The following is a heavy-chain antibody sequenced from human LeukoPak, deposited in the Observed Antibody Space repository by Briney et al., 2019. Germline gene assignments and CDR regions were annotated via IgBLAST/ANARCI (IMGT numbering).Heavy chain of an antibody. D-gene: IGHD6-19*01. CDR2: IKQDGSEK. J-gene: IGHJ4*02. CDR1: GFTLRSYW. V-gene: IGHV3-7*01. Sequence: PGGSLRLSCVVSGFTLRSYWMRWVRQAAGKGMEWVANIKQDGSEKYYVDSVKGRFTISRDNSKTSLYLQMNSPRDEDTAVYYCARETSGSCFGFWGQGTLVSVSS. CDR3: ARETSGSCFGF.